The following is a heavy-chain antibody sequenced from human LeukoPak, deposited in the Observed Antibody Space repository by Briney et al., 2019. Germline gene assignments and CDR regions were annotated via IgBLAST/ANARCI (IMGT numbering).Heavy chain of an antibody. CDR1: GYTFTSYY. Sequence: GASVKVSCKASGYTFTSYYMHWVRQAPGQGLEWMGIINPSGGSTSYAQKFQGRVTMTRDTSTSTVYMELSSLRSEDTAVYYCARDRELGYCSGGSCYPRPPYNWFDPWGQGTLVTVSS. V-gene: IGHV1-46*01. J-gene: IGHJ5*02. CDR3: ARDRELGYCSGGSCYPRPPYNWFDP. D-gene: IGHD2-15*01. CDR2: INPSGGST.